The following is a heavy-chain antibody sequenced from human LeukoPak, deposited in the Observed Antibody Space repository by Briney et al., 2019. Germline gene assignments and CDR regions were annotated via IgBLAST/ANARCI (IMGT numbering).Heavy chain of an antibody. CDR2: IRANKGNT. Sequence: ASVKVSCKASGCTFTIYGISWVRQAPGQGLEWMGWIRANKGNTNYAQNFQGRVTMTTDTSTSTAYMELRSPRSADTAVYFGASPRAAPDTYFFACGSQGTLVTVSS. D-gene: IGHD6-13*01. J-gene: IGHJ4*02. CDR3: ASPRAAPDTYFFAC. V-gene: IGHV1-18*01. CDR1: GCTFTIYG.